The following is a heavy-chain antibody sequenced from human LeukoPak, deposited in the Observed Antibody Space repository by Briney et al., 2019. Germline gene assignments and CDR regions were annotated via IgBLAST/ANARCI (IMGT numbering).Heavy chain of an antibody. J-gene: IGHJ5*02. Sequence: SETLSLTCAVSGGSISSSNWWSWVRQPPGKGLEWIGEIYHSGSTNYNPSLKSRVTISVDKSKNQFSLKLSSVTAADTAVYYWASGSRVQRERGGWFDPGGQGTLVTVSA. CDR3: ASGSRVQRERGGWFDP. CDR2: IYHSGST. CDR1: GGSISSSNW. V-gene: IGHV4-4*02. D-gene: IGHD1-1*01.